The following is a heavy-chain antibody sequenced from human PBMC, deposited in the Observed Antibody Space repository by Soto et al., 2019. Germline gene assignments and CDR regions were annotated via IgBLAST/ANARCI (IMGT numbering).Heavy chain of an antibody. Sequence: SLRLSCAASGFTFSSYSMNWVRQAPGKGLEWVSSISSSSSYIYYADSVKGRFTISRDNAKNSLYLQMNSLRAEDTAVYYCARDGYDSSGYYFPGRAFDYWGQGTLVTVSS. CDR1: GFTFSSYS. CDR2: ISSSSSYI. J-gene: IGHJ4*02. V-gene: IGHV3-21*01. CDR3: ARDGYDSSGYYFPGRAFDY. D-gene: IGHD3-22*01.